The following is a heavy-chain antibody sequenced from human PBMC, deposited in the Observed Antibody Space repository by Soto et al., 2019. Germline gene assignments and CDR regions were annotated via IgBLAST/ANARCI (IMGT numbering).Heavy chain of an antibody. CDR1: GFTFSSYG. Sequence: QVQLVESGGGVVQPGRSLRLSCAASGFTFSSYGMHWVRQAPGKGLEWVAVISYDGSNKYYADSVKGRFTISRDNSKNTLYLQMNSLRAEDTAVYYCAKNLLWFGELSPYMDVWGKGTTVTVSS. V-gene: IGHV3-30*18. D-gene: IGHD3-10*01. CDR3: AKNLLWFGELSPYMDV. J-gene: IGHJ6*03. CDR2: ISYDGSNK.